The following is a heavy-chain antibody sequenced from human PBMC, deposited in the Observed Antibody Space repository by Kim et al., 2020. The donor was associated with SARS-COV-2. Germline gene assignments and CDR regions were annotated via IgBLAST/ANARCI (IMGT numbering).Heavy chain of an antibody. D-gene: IGHD3-3*01. J-gene: IGHJ5*02. CDR3: TRHASSHDFWSGNWFDP. Sequence: VTGRFTISRDDSKNTVYLQMNSLKTEDTAVYYCTRHASSHDFWSGNWFDPWGQGTLVTVSS. V-gene: IGHV3-73*01.